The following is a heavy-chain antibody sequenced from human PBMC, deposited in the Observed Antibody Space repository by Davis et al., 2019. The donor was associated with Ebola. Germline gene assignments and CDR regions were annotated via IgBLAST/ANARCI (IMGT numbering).Heavy chain of an antibody. CDR2: ISGTRGST. D-gene: IGHD6-19*01. CDR3: ARVFTAKLGHSSGWSLADY. V-gene: IGHV3-23*01. J-gene: IGHJ4*02. CDR1: GFPFSSYG. Sequence: GESPKLSCAASGFPFSSYGMSWVRQAPGKGLEWVSAISGTRGSTHYADSVKGRFTISRDNSKNTLILQMNSLRAEDTAVYYCARVFTAKLGHSSGWSLADYWGQGTLVTVSS.